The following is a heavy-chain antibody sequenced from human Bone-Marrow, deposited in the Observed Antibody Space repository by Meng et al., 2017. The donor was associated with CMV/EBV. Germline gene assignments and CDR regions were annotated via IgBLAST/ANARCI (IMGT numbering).Heavy chain of an antibody. V-gene: IGHV3-NL1*01. CDR2: INWNGGST. Sequence: GESLKISCAASGFTFSSYWMHWVRQAPGKGLEWVSGINWNGGSTGYADSVKGRFTISRDNSKNTLYLQMNSLRAEDTAVYYCAKGPIVVVTYFDYWGQGTLVTVSS. J-gene: IGHJ4*02. CDR3: AKGPIVVVTYFDY. D-gene: IGHD2-2*01. CDR1: GFTFSSYW.